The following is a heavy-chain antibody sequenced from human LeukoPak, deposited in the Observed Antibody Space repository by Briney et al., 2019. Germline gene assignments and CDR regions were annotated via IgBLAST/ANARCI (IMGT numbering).Heavy chain of an antibody. D-gene: IGHD3-22*01. CDR1: GGSISSGGYY. Sequence: PSQTLSLTCTVSGGSISSGGYYWSWIRQHPGKGLEWIGYIYYSGSTYYNPSLKSRVTISVDTSKNQFSLKLSSVTAADTAVYYYARDSPEGYDSSGYYTSYYYGMDVWGQGTTVTVSS. CDR2: IYYSGST. CDR3: ARDSPEGYDSSGYYTSYYYGMDV. V-gene: IGHV4-31*03. J-gene: IGHJ6*02.